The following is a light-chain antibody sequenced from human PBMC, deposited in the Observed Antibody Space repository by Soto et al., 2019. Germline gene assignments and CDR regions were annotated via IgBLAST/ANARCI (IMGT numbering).Light chain of an antibody. Sequence: ALTQPASVSGSPGQSITISCSGTSSDIGDYKYVSWYQQHPGKAPKLMIYEVTNRPSGISKRFSGSKSGNTASLTISGLQAEDEADYYCSSNTTSRSWVFGGGTKLTVL. V-gene: IGLV2-14*01. CDR3: SSNTTSRSWV. CDR1: SSDIGDYKY. J-gene: IGLJ3*02. CDR2: EVT.